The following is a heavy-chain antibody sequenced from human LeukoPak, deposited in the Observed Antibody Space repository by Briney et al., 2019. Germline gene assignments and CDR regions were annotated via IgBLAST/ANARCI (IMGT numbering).Heavy chain of an antibody. V-gene: IGHV3-23*01. Sequence: GGSLRLSCAASGFTFSSYAMSGVRQAPGKGLEWVSAISGSGGSTYYADSVKGRFTISRDNSKNTLYLQMNSLRAEDTAVYYCAKVDNYYGSGSYSYWGQGTLATVSS. CDR3: AKVDNYYGSGSYSY. CDR1: GFTFSSYA. J-gene: IGHJ4*02. CDR2: ISGSGGST. D-gene: IGHD3-10*01.